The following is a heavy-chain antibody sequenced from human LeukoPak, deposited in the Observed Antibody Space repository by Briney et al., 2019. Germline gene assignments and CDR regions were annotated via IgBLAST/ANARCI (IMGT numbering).Heavy chain of an antibody. V-gene: IGHV1-46*02. Sequence: PGGSLRLSCAASGINFNIYGMSWVRQAPGQGLEWMGIINPSGGSTSYAQKFQGRVTMTRDTSTSTVYMELSSLRSEDTAVYYCASMTTVTNWGQGTLVTVSS. CDR2: INPSGGST. CDR3: ASMTTVTN. CDR1: GINFNIYG. J-gene: IGHJ4*02. D-gene: IGHD4-17*01.